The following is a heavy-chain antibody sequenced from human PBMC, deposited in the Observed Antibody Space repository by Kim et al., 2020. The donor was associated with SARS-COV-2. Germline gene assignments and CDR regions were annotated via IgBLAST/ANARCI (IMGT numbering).Heavy chain of an antibody. CDR2: SGNT. Sequence: SGNTGYAQKFQGRVTMTRNTSRSTAYMELSSLRSEDTAVYYCARGIGDYWGQGTLVTVSS. J-gene: IGHJ4*02. CDR3: ARGIGDY. D-gene: IGHD1-26*01. V-gene: IGHV1-8*01.